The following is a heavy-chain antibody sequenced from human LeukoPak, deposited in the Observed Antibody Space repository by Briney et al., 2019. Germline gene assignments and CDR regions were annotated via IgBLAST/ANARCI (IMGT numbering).Heavy chain of an antibody. CDR3: TRYSYNSGPNDY. Sequence: GGSLRLSCAASDFSFITYAMSWVRQAPGKGLEWVANIKQDGSEKRYVDSVKGRFTISRDNTKTSFYLQMNSLRAEDTAVYYCTRYSYNSGPNDYWGQGILVTVSS. CDR1: DFSFITYA. V-gene: IGHV3-7*01. J-gene: IGHJ4*02. CDR2: IKQDGSEK. D-gene: IGHD3-10*01.